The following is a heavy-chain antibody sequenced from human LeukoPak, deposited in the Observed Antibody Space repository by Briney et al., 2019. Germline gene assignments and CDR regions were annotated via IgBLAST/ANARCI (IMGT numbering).Heavy chain of an antibody. Sequence: GGSLRLSCAASGFTFSSYAMSWVRQAPGKGLEWVSSISGSGDSTYYADSVKGRFTISRDNSKNTLYLQLNSLRAEDTAVYYCGKSRSSEARAGSNYWGQGTLVTVSS. CDR1: GFTFSSYA. D-gene: IGHD6-6*01. V-gene: IGHV3-23*01. CDR2: ISGSGDST. CDR3: GKSRSSEARAGSNY. J-gene: IGHJ4*02.